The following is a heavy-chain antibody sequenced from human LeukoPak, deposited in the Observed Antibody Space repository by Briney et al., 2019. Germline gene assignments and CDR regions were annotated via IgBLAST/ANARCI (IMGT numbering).Heavy chain of an antibody. J-gene: IGHJ5*02. D-gene: IGHD2-2*01. CDR2: IIPIFGTA. CDR1: GGTFSSYA. Sequence: SVKVSCKASGGTFSSYAISWVRQAPGQGLEWMGGIIPIFGTANYAQKFQGRVTITADESTSTAYTELSSLRSEDAAVYYCARGQFHCSSTSCSPRGWFDPWGQGTLVTVSS. CDR3: ARGQFHCSSTSCSPRGWFDP. V-gene: IGHV1-69*13.